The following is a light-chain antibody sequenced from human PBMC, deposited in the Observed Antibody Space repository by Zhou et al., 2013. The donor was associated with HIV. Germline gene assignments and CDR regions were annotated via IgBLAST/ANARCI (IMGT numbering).Light chain of an antibody. J-gene: IGKJ1*01. CDR1: QTISNW. CDR2: KAS. CDR3: LQHHSYPPT. Sequence: DIQMTQSPSTLSASVGDRVTITCRASQTISNWLAWYQVKPGKAPKLLIYKASSLEAGVPSRFSGSGSGTEFTLSISSLQPEDVATYYCLQHHSYPPTFGQGTKVEIK. V-gene: IGKV1-5*03.